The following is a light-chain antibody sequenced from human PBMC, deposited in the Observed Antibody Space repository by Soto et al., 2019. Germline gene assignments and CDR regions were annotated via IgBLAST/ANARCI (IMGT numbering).Light chain of an antibody. CDR1: QSISSW. Sequence: DIQMTQSPSTLSASVGDRVTITCRASQSISSWLAWYQQKPGKAPKLLIYDASSLESGVPSRFSGSGSGTEFTLNISSLQPDDFATYYCQQYNSYPWTFGQGTNVEIK. J-gene: IGKJ1*01. V-gene: IGKV1-5*01. CDR3: QQYNSYPWT. CDR2: DAS.